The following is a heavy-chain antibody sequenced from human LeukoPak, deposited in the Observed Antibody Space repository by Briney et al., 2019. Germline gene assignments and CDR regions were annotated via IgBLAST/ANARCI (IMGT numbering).Heavy chain of an antibody. CDR1: GFTFGSYW. CDR3: AKDPDSSDYNWFDP. Sequence: PGGSLRLSCAASGFTFGSYWMHWVRQAPGKGLVWVSRINSDGSSTTYAGSVKGRFTISRDNAKNTLYLQMNSLRAEDTAVYYCAKDPDSSDYNWFDPWGQGTLVTVSS. J-gene: IGHJ5*02. V-gene: IGHV3-74*01. CDR2: INSDGSST. D-gene: IGHD3-22*01.